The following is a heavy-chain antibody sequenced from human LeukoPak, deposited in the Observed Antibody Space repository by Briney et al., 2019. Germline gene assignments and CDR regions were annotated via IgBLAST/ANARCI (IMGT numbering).Heavy chain of an antibody. CDR1: GGSISSSSYY. Sequence: SETLSLTCTVSGGSISSSSYYWGWIRQPPGKGLEWIGSIYYSGSTYYNPSLKSRVTISVDTSKNQFSLKLSSVTAADTAVYYCARLHDPPIRAPDYWGQGTLVTVPS. D-gene: IGHD5-24*01. J-gene: IGHJ4*02. CDR2: IYYSGST. V-gene: IGHV4-39*01. CDR3: ARLHDPPIRAPDY.